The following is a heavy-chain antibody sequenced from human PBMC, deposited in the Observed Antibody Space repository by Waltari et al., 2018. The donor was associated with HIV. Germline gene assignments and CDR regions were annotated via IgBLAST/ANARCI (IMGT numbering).Heavy chain of an antibody. CDR1: GVPCSSYA. J-gene: IGHJ4*02. D-gene: IGHD6-13*01. Sequence: QLQLVESGGVVFQSGRSLRLFCAAAGVPCSSYAMHWVRQAPGKWLEWVAVISYNGSNKYYADSVKGRFTISRDNSKNTLYLQMNSLRAEDTAVYFCASALRIVAANDYWGQGTLVTVSS. V-gene: IGHV3-30*01. CDR3: ASALRIVAANDY. CDR2: ISYNGSNK.